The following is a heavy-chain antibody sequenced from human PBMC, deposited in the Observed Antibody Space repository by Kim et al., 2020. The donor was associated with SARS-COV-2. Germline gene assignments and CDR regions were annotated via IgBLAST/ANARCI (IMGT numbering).Heavy chain of an antibody. D-gene: IGHD2-15*01. CDR1: GFTFSSYA. V-gene: IGHV3-23*01. CDR2: ISGSGGST. J-gene: IGHJ6*02. CDR3: AKSGWRDIVVAGYYYYGMDV. Sequence: GGSLRLSCAASGFTFSSYAMSWVRQAPGKGLEWVSAISGSGGSTYYADSVKGRFTISRDNSKNTLYLQMNSLRAEDTAVYYCAKSGWRDIVVAGYYYYGMDVWGQGTTVTVSS.